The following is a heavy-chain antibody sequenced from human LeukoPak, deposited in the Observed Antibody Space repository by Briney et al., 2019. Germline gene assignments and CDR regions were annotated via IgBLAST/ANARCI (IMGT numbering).Heavy chain of an antibody. J-gene: IGHJ6*03. V-gene: IGHV1-2*02. CDR1: GYTFTGYY. CDR2: INPNSGGT. D-gene: IGHD6-13*01. Sequence: ASVKVSCKASGYTFTGYYMHWVRQAPGQGLEWMGWINPNSGGTNYAQKFQGRVTMTRDTSISTAYMELSRLRSDGTAVYYCARDRGYSSSKYYYYYYMDVWGKGTTVTVSS. CDR3: ARDRGYSSSKYYYYYYMDV.